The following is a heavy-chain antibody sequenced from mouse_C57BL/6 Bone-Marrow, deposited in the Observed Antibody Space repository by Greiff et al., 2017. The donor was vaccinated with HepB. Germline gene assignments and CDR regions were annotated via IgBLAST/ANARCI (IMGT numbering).Heavy chain of an antibody. CDR3: TLYSLMDY. D-gene: IGHD2-12*01. Sequence: EVKVVESGAELVRPGASVKLSCTASGFNIKDDYMHWVKQRPEQGLEWIGWIDPENGDTEYASKFQGKATITADTSSNTAYLQLSSLTSEDTAVYYCTLYSLMDYWGQGTSVTVSS. J-gene: IGHJ4*01. CDR2: IDPENGDT. V-gene: IGHV14-4*01. CDR1: GFNIKDDY.